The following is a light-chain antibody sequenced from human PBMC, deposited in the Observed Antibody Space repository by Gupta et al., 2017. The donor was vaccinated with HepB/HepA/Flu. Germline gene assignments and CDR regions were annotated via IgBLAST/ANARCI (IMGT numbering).Light chain of an antibody. J-gene: IGKJ4*01. CDR3: QQQNSCPIT. V-gene: IGKV1-16*01. CDR1: QGVNNY. CDR2: STS. Sequence: DIQMTQSPSSLSASVGDTVTITCRASQGVNNYVAWFQQKPGKAPKSLMYSTSNLRSGVPSRFSGSGSGTDFTLTISSLQPEDFATYYCQQQNSCPITFGRGTKVEIK.